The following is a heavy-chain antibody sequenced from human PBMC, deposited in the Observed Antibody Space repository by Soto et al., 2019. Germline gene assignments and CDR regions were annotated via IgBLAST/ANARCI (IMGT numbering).Heavy chain of an antibody. Sequence: GSLRRACAASGCTFRSYAMTGVRQAPGKGLEWVSGVSGTGGSAYYADSVKGRFTISRDKSTNTLYLHMNSLRAEDKAVYYCARGSAYSDYDLEYWGQGALVTVSS. J-gene: IGHJ4*02. V-gene: IGHV3-23*01. CDR2: VSGTGGSA. CDR1: GCTFRSYA. D-gene: IGHD4-17*01. CDR3: ARGSAYSDYDLEY.